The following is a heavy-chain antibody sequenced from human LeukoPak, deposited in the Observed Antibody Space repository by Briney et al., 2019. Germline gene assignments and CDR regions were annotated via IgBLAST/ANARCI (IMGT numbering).Heavy chain of an antibody. CDR1: GFFLCRYE. CDR3: ARAGWFGGFYFDY. J-gene: IGHJ4*02. CDR2: ISSGGSTI. V-gene: IGHV3-48*03. Sequence: PGGSLRLSCAPSGFFLCRYEMNSVRQAPGQGLEWVSYISSGGSTIYYADSVKGRFTISRDNAKNSLPLQMNSLRAEDTAVYYCARAGWFGGFYFDYWGQGILVTVSS. D-gene: IGHD3-10*01.